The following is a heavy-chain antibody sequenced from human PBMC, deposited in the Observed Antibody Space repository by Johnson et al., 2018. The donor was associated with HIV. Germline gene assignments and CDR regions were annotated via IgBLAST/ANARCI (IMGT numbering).Heavy chain of an antibody. D-gene: IGHD2-15*01. J-gene: IGHJ3*02. CDR1: GFTVSNNF. CDR2: IYSGGNT. CDR3: ARAVCRGGRCYSHDAFDI. Sequence: VQLVESGGGLVQPGRSLRLSCTASGFTVSNNFMNWVRQAPGKGLEWVSLIYSGGNTYYADSVRGRFTISRDNAKNSLYLQMNSLRAGDTALYYCARAVCRGGRCYSHDAFDIWGQGTMVTVSS. V-gene: IGHV3-66*01.